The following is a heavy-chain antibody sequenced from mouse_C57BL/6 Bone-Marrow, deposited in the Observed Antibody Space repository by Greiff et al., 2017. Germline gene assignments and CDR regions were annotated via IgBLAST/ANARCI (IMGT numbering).Heavy chain of an antibody. CDR2: LRSKSSNYAT. Sequence: EVKLMESGGGLVQPKGSLKLSCAASGFTFNTYAMHWVRQAPGKGLEWVARLRSKSSNYATYYADSVKDRFTISRDDSQSMLYLQMNNLKTEDTAMYYCVRERPGYAMDYWGQGTSVTVSS. CDR3: VRERPGYAMDY. V-gene: IGHV10-3*01. CDR1: GFTFNTYA. J-gene: IGHJ4*01.